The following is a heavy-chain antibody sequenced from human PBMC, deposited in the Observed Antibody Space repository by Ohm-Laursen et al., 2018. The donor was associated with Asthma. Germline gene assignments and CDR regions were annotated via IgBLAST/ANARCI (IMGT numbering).Heavy chain of an antibody. D-gene: IGHD3-10*01. CDR3: ARDYYGPGAY. V-gene: IGHV3-74*01. Sequence: GSLRLSCAASGFTFSGYWMQWVRQAPGKGLVWVSRINSDGSSTTYADSVRGRFTISRDNAKNTLYLQINSLRAEDTAVYYCARDYYGPGAYWGQGTLVTVSS. J-gene: IGHJ4*02. CDR2: INSDGSST. CDR1: GFTFSGYW.